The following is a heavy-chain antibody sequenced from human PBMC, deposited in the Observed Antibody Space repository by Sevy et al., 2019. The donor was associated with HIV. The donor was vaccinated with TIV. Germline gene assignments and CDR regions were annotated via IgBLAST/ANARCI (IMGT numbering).Heavy chain of an antibody. CDR1: GFICNSYW. V-gene: IGHV3-7*01. J-gene: IGHJ4*02. CDR2: IKQDGSEK. Sequence: GGSLRLSCGASGFICNSYWMTWVRQAPGKGLEWVATIKQDGSEKYYVDSVKGRFTISRDNVKNSVHLQMSSLRVEDTAMYYCARDYSWGQGTQVTVSS. CDR3: ARDYS.